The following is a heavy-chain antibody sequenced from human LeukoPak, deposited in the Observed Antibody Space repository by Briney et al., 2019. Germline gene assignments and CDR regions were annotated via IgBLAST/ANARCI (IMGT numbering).Heavy chain of an antibody. CDR3: ARVLTDSSGYYPWD. CDR2: IIPIFGIA. CDR1: GGTFSSYA. J-gene: IGHJ4*02. D-gene: IGHD3-22*01. V-gene: IGHV1-69*04. Sequence: SVKVSCKASGGTFSSYAISWVRQAPGQGLEWMGRIIPIFGIANYAQKFQGRVTITADKSTSTAYMELSSLRSEDTAVYYCARVLTDSSGYYPWDWGQGTLVTVSS.